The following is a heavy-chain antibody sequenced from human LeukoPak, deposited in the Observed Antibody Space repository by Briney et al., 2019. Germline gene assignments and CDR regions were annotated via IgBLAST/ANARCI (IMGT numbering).Heavy chain of an antibody. Sequence: GESLKISCAASGFTFSSYWMSWVRQAPGKGPEWVANIKRDGSEKYYVDSVRGRFTISRDNAKNSLYLQMNSLRAEDTAVYYCARAPLGRYCSGGSCYSSSGAVDFWGQGTMVTVSS. D-gene: IGHD2-15*01. V-gene: IGHV3-7*01. CDR3: ARAPLGRYCSGGSCYSSSGAVDF. J-gene: IGHJ3*01. CDR1: GFTFSSYW. CDR2: IKRDGSEK.